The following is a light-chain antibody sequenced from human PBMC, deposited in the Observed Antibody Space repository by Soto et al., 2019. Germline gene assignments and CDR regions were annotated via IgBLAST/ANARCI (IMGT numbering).Light chain of an antibody. V-gene: IGKV3-20*01. CDR3: QQYGSSPPRT. CDR1: QSISRY. J-gene: IGKJ1*01. Sequence: IVLTQSPGTLSLSPGERTTLSCRASQSISRYLAWYQQKPGQGPRLLIYGASTRATDVPDRFSGSGSGADFTLSISRLEPEDFAVYYCQQYGSSPPRTFGQGTKVDIK. CDR2: GAS.